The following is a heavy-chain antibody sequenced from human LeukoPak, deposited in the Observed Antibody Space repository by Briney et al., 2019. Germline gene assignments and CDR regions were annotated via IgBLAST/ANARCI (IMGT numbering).Heavy chain of an antibody. CDR2: MNPNSGNT. CDR1: GYTFTSYD. V-gene: IGHV1-8*01. D-gene: IGHD2-15*01. CDR3: ARTGVAATRGYYYYYYMDV. Sequence: GASVKASCKASGYTFTSYDINWVRQATGQGLEWMGWMNPNSGNTGYAQKFQGRVTMTRNTSISTAYMELSSLRSEDTAVYYCARTGVAATRGYYYYYYMDVWGKGTTVTVSS. J-gene: IGHJ6*03.